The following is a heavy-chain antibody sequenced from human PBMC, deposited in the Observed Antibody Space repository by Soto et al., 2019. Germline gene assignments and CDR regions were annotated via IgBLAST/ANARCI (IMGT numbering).Heavy chain of an antibody. Sequence: SETLSLTCTVSGGSISSSNWWSWVRQPPGKGLEWIGEIYHSGSTKYNPSLKSRVTISVDKSKNQFSLKLSSVTAADTAVYYCARGTTYYDILTGYYLDYWGQGTLVT. CDR3: ARGTTYYDILTGYYLDY. CDR2: IYHSGST. J-gene: IGHJ4*02. CDR1: GGSISSSNW. V-gene: IGHV4-4*02. D-gene: IGHD3-9*01.